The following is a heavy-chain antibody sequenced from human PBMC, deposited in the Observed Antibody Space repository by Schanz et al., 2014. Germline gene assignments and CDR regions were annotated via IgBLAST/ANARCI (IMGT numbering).Heavy chain of an antibody. J-gene: IGHJ4*02. CDR1: GGSISSYY. CDR2: IFTSGST. Sequence: QVQLRESGPGLVKPSKTLSLTCTVSGGSISSYYWSWIRQPAGKGLEWIGRIFTSGSTDYNPSLKSRVTMSVDTSKNQFSLKVNSVTAADTAAYYCAREYSSFDYWGQGTLVTVSS. CDR3: AREYSSFDY. V-gene: IGHV4-4*07. D-gene: IGHD6-19*01.